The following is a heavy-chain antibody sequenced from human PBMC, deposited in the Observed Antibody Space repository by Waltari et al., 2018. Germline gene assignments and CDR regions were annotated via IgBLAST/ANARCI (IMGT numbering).Heavy chain of an antibody. Sequence: EVILVESGGDLVQPGGSLRLSCAASGFTFRSYWMFWIRQRPGGGLEWVSRIDFDGTNINYADFAEGRFTISRDNAKDTLYLQMNDLTAEDTAVYYCVRSNYYFDYWGQGTLVTVSS. CDR3: VRSNYYFDY. CDR2: IDFDGTNI. V-gene: IGHV3-74*01. J-gene: IGHJ4*02. CDR1: GFTFRSYW.